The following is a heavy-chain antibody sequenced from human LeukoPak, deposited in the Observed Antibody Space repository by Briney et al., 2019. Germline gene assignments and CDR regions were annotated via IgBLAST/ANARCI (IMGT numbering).Heavy chain of an antibody. Sequence: GESLKISCETSGFSFSNRWIAWVRQMPGKGLEWMGIIYPGDSDTRYSPSFQGQVTISADKSISTAYLQWSSLKASDTAMYYCARRSGVDPSISDYWGQGTLVTVSS. CDR1: GFSFSNRW. CDR3: ARRSGVDPSISDY. J-gene: IGHJ4*02. CDR2: IYPGDSDT. V-gene: IGHV5-51*01. D-gene: IGHD6-19*01.